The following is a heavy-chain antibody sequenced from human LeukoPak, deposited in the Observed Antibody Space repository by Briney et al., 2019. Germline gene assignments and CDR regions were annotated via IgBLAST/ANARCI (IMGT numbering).Heavy chain of an antibody. J-gene: IGHJ3*02. Sequence: GASVKVPCKASGYTFTSYAISWVRQAPGQGLEWMGGIIPIFGTANYAQKFQGRVTITTDESTSTAYMELSSLRSEDTAVYYCARGMATIKGAFDIWGQGTMVTVSS. CDR1: GYTFTSYA. D-gene: IGHD5-24*01. CDR2: IIPIFGTA. CDR3: ARGMATIKGAFDI. V-gene: IGHV1-69*05.